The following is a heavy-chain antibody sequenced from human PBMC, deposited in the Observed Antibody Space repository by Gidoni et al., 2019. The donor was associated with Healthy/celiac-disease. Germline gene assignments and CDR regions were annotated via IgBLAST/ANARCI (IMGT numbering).Heavy chain of an antibody. V-gene: IGHV3-64*01. D-gene: IGHD3-3*01. CDR1: AFTFSSSA. CDR3: ARSNYDFWSGYFYSFDY. CDR2: ISSNGGST. J-gene: IGHJ4*02. Sequence: EVQLVESGGGLVQPGGSLRLSCAASAFTFSSSAMHWVRQAPGKGLEYVSAISSNGGSTYYANSVKGRFTISRDNSKNTLYLQMGSLRAEDMAVYYCARSNYDFWSGYFYSFDYWGQGTLVTVSS.